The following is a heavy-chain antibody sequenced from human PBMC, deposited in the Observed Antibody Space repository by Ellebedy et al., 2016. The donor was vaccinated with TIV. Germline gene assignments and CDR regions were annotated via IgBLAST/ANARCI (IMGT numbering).Heavy chain of an antibody. Sequence: MPSETLSLTCTVSGGSISSGGYYWSWIRHRPGKGLEWIGYIYYTGSTYYNPSLKSRVTISLDTSKNQFSLRMISVTAADTAVYYCARDSCNSTSCRGRWFDPWGQGTLVTVSS. CDR3: ARDSCNSTSCRGRWFDP. CDR2: IYYTGST. D-gene: IGHD2-2*01. V-gene: IGHV4-31*03. CDR1: GGSISSGGYY. J-gene: IGHJ5*02.